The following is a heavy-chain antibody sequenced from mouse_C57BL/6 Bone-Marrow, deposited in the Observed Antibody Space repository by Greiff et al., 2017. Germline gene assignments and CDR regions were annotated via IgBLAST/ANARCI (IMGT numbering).Heavy chain of an antibody. D-gene: IGHD2-4*01. Sequence: VQLQQPGAELVRPGSSVKLSCKASGYTFTSYWMDWVQQRPGQGLEWIGNIYPSDSETHYNQKFKDKATLTVDKSSSTAYMQLSSLTSEDSAVYYCAILDDYDRRFAYWGQGTLVTVSA. CDR2: IYPSDSET. V-gene: IGHV1-61*01. CDR3: AILDDYDRRFAY. J-gene: IGHJ3*01. CDR1: GYTFTSYW.